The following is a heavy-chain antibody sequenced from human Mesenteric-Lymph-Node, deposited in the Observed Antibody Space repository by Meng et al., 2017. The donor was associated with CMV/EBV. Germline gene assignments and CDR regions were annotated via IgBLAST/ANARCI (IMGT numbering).Heavy chain of an antibody. D-gene: IGHD3-16*02. CDR1: GFTFSSYE. CDR3: ARKGWNYREAFDI. V-gene: IGHV3-48*03. Sequence: GGSLRLSCVGAGFTFSSYEMNWVRQAPGKGLEWISHIGSSGGAVYYGDSVKGRFTISRDNAKNSLFLQMNSLRAEDTAVYYCARKGWNYREAFDIWGQGTVVTVSS. CDR2: IGSSGGAV. J-gene: IGHJ3*02.